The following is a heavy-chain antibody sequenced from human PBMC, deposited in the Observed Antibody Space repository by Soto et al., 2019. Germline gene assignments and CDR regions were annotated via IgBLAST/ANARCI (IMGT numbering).Heavy chain of an antibody. J-gene: IGHJ5*02. CDR1: GGSITSANW. CDR2: ISHSGIT. V-gene: IGHV4-4*02. CDR3: AGVLRGWFDP. Sequence: SETLSLTCAVSGGSITSANWWTWVRQPPGGGLEWIGEISHSGITNYKASLKSRVTMSVDKTKNDVSLKLTSVTAADTAVYYCAGVLRGWFDPWGQGTPVTVSS.